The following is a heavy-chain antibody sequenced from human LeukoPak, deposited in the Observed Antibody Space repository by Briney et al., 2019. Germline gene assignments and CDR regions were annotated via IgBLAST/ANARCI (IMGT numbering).Heavy chain of an antibody. J-gene: IGHJ3*02. CDR3: ARHVVVVPVAFDI. CDR1: GGSIRSSSDY. V-gene: IGHV4-39*01. Sequence: PSETLSLTCTVSGGSIRSSSDYWGWIRQPPGKGLEWIGSIYYSGSTYYNPSLKSRVTISVDTSKNQFSLKLSSVTAADTAVYYCARHVVVVPVAFDIWGQGTMVTVSS. D-gene: IGHD3-22*01. CDR2: IYYSGST.